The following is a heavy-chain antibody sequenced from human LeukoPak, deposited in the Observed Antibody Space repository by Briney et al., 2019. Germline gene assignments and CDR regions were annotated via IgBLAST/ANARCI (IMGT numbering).Heavy chain of an antibody. J-gene: IGHJ3*02. Sequence: GRSLRLSCAASGFTFDDYAMHWVRQAPGKGLEWVSGISWNSGTIDYADAVKGRFTISRDNAKNSLYLQMNSLRAEDTAFYYCAKDRDSSRHDAFDIWGQGTMVTVSS. D-gene: IGHD6-13*01. CDR2: ISWNSGTI. CDR3: AKDRDSSRHDAFDI. CDR1: GFTFDDYA. V-gene: IGHV3-9*01.